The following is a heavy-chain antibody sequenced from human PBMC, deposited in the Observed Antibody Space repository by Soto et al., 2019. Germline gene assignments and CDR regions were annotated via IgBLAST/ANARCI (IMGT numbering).Heavy chain of an antibody. Sequence: EVQLVESGGGLVQPGGSLRLSCAASGFTFSNYWMSWVRQAPGKGLEWVAKINQGGSEKWSADSVKGRFTISRDNAKNSLYLEMNRLRDEDTAMYYCARGATAVTTVGDYWGQGTLVTVSS. CDR3: ARGATAVTTVGDY. CDR2: INQGGSEK. J-gene: IGHJ4*02. V-gene: IGHV3-7*01. D-gene: IGHD4-17*01. CDR1: GFTFSNYW.